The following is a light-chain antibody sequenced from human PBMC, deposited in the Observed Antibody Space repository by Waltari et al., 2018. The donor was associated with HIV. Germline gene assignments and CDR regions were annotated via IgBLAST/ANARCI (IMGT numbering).Light chain of an antibody. J-gene: IGLJ3*02. CDR3: ASWDDKLDGWV. Sequence: QSLLPQPPSASGTPGQRVTISCSGSYSNIGSNTVNWHQRRPGSAPSALIYNNDPRPAGAPDRFSGSKCGTSASLGISGLQSEDQVDYYCASWDDKLDGWVFGGGTRLTVL. CDR2: NND. CDR1: YSNIGSNT. V-gene: IGLV1-44*01.